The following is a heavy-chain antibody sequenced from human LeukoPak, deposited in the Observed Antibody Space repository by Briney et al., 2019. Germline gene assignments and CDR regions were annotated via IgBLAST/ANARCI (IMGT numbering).Heavy chain of an antibody. Sequence: SETLSLTCAVYGGSFRGYCWSWIRQPPGKGLEWIGEINHSGSTNYNPSLKSRVTISVDTSKNQFSLKLSSVTAADTAVYYCASPGPYYYDSSGRDAFDIWGQGTMVTVSS. V-gene: IGHV4-34*01. J-gene: IGHJ3*02. CDR2: INHSGST. CDR1: GGSFRGYC. CDR3: ASPGPYYYDSSGRDAFDI. D-gene: IGHD3-22*01.